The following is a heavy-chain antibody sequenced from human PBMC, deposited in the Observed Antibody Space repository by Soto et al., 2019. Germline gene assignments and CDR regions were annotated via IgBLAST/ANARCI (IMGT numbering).Heavy chain of an antibody. V-gene: IGHV1-8*01. Sequence: GASVKVSCKASGYTFTSYDINWVRQATGQGLEWMGWMNPNSGDTGYAQKFQGRVTMTRNTSISTAYMELSSLRSEDTAVYYCARGWLDSRAWFYYWGLGSLVTVSS. CDR2: MNPNSGDT. CDR1: GYTFTSYD. J-gene: IGHJ4*02. CDR3: ARGWLDSRAWFYY. D-gene: IGHD6-19*01.